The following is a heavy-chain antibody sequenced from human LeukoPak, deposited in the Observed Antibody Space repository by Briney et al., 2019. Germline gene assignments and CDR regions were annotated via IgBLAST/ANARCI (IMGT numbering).Heavy chain of an antibody. CDR3: ASGRYDFWSGYYRD. CDR1: GFKFSDYY. CDR2: ISSSGSTI. D-gene: IGHD3-3*01. J-gene: IGHJ4*02. V-gene: IGHV3-11*01. Sequence: KPGGSLRLSCAASGFKFSDYYMSWIRQAPGKGLEWVSYISSSGSTIYYAESVKGRFTISRDNAKNSVYPRMNSLRAEDTAVYYCASGRYDFWSGYYRDWGQGTLVTVSS.